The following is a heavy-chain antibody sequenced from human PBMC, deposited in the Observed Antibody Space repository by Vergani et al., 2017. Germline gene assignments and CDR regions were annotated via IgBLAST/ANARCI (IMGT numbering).Heavy chain of an antibody. D-gene: IGHD3-9*01. CDR1: GGSIISSSYY. CDR2: IYHRGGA. CDR3: ARTESFILRYFHWAL. V-gene: IGHV4-39*01. Sequence: QLHLQESGPGLVKPSETLSLTCTVSGGSIISSSYYWGWIRQPPGKGLEWIGNIYHRGGAYYNPSLKGRVTISVDTSKNQFSLEVTSVTAADTAIYFCARTESFILRYFHWALWGQGTLVTVSS. J-gene: IGHJ4*02.